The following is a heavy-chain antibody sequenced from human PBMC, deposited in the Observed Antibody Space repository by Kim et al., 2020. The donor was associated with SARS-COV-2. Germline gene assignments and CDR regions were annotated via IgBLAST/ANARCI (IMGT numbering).Heavy chain of an antibody. CDR3: ARPGRVATSDYFDY. CDR1: GYMFNTYW. CDR2: VYPGDSDA. Sequence: GESLKISCRGSGYMFNTYWIAWVRQMPGKGLEWMGIVYPGDSDARYSPSFQGQVNISADKSISTAYLQWSSLRATDTAMYYCARPGRVATSDYFDYWGQGTLVTVSS. D-gene: IGHD5-12*01. V-gene: IGHV5-51*01. J-gene: IGHJ4*02.